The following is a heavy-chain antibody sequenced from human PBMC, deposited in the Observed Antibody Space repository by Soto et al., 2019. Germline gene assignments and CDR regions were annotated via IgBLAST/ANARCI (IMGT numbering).Heavy chain of an antibody. D-gene: IGHD2-8*01. CDR3: AREMDGS. J-gene: IGHJ5*02. Sequence: QVQLIESGGGVVQPGRSLRLSCAASGFIFSSYGMHWVRQAPGKGLEWVAFVWYDGSNKNYADSVKGRFTISRDDSKNTVYLQMDSLRAEDTAVYYCAREMDGSWGQGTLVSVSS. CDR2: VWYDGSNK. CDR1: GFIFSSYG. V-gene: IGHV3-33*01.